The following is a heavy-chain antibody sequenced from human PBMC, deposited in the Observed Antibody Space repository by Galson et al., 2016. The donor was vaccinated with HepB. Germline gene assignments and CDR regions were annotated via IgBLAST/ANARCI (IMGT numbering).Heavy chain of an antibody. CDR3: AKDSREKVDTVMELDAFDI. V-gene: IGHV3-30*18. CDR2: ISYHGSNT. Sequence: SLRLSCAASGFTFSNYGMHWVRQAPGKGLEWVAVISYHGSNTYYADSVKGRFTISRDNSKNTLYLQMNTLRAEGTAVFYCAKDSREKVDTVMELDAFDIWGQGTMVTVSS. D-gene: IGHD5-18*01. CDR1: GFTFSNYG. J-gene: IGHJ3*02.